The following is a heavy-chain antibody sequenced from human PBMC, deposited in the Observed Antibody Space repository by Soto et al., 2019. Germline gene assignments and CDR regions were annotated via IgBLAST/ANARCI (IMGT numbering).Heavy chain of an antibody. Sequence: QVQLQESGPGLVKPSETLSLTCTVSGGSISSYYWSWIRQPPGKGLEWIGYIYYSGSTNYNPSLTRRGTISVDPSKNQSSRKLSSATAADTAVYYWAREGLTGTIGLYYYYGMDVWGQGTTVTVSS. CDR2: IYYSGST. D-gene: IGHD1-7*01. CDR3: AREGLTGTIGLYYYYGMDV. V-gene: IGHV4-59*01. J-gene: IGHJ6*02. CDR1: GGSISSYY.